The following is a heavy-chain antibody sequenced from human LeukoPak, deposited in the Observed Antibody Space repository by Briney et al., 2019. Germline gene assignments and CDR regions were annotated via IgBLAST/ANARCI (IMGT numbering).Heavy chain of an antibody. CDR3: TRMRGYTYGYWYLDL. D-gene: IGHD5-18*01. V-gene: IGHV1-8*01. Sequence: ASVKVSCKAAGYTFTSYDINWVRQAPGPGLEWMGWMKPTSGNTGYAQKFQGRVTTTRVASIATAYMELCSLTSEDTALYYCTRMRGYTYGYWYLDLWGRGTPVTVSS. CDR2: MKPTSGNT. CDR1: GYTFTSYD. J-gene: IGHJ2*01.